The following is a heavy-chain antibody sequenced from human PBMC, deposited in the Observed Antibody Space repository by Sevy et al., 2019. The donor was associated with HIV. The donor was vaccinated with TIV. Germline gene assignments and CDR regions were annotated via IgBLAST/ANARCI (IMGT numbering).Heavy chain of an antibody. CDR3: VKGIGYSNGWYSWFDS. Sequence: GGSLRLSCVASGFTFDDYAMHWVRQAPGKGPEWVSGSSWNSGSIGYAYAVKGAFTISSENAKSSLYLQMNSLRVEDTALYYCVKGIGYSNGWYSWFDSWGQATLVTVSS. J-gene: IGHJ5*01. D-gene: IGHD6-19*01. CDR1: GFTFDDYA. V-gene: IGHV3-9*01. CDR2: SSWNSGSI.